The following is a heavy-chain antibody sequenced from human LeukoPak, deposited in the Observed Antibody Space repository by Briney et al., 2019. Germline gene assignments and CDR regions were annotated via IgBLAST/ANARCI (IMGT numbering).Heavy chain of an antibody. J-gene: IGHJ6*02. Sequence: VKVSCKASGGTFSSYAISWVRQAPGQGLEWMGGIIPIFGTANYAQKFQGRVTITTDESTSTAYMELSSLRSEDTAVYYCARESRLVRGVIIRYGMDVWGQGTTVTVSS. D-gene: IGHD3-10*01. CDR2: IIPIFGTA. V-gene: IGHV1-69*05. CDR1: GGTFSSYA. CDR3: ARESRLVRGVIIRYGMDV.